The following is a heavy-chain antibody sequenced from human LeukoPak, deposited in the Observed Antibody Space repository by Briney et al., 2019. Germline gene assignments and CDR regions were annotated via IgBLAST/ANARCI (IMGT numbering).Heavy chain of an antibody. V-gene: IGHV4-34*01. CDR2: INHSGST. CDR3: ARAQQLGDAFDI. Sequence: SETLSLTCAVYGGSFSGYYWSWIRRPPGKGLEWIGEINHSGSTNYNPSLKSRVTISVDTSKNQFSLKLSSVTAADTAVYYCARAQQLGDAFDIWGQGTMVTVSS. D-gene: IGHD6-13*01. CDR1: GGSFSGYY. J-gene: IGHJ3*02.